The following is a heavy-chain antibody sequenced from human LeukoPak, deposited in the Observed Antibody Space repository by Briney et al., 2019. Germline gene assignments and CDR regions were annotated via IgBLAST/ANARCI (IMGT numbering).Heavy chain of an antibody. CDR3: AKDRITMIVVVIFQH. CDR2: INQDGGEK. J-gene: IGHJ1*01. Sequence: GGSLRLSCAASGFTFSDCWMSWVRQAPGKGLEWVANINQDGGEKYYVDSVKGRFTISRDNSKNTLYLQMNSLRAEDTAVYYCAKDRITMIVVVIFQHWGQGTLVTVSS. V-gene: IGHV3-7*03. D-gene: IGHD3-22*01. CDR1: GFTFSDCW.